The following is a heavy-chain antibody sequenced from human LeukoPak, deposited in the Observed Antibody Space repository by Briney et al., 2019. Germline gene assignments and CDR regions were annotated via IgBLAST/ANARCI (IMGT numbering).Heavy chain of an antibody. CDR2: IRSKANNYAT. CDR3: MAAVDLGSGYWEVY. D-gene: IGHD3-22*01. CDR1: GFSFSGSD. Sequence: GGSLKLSCAASGFSFSGSDMHWVRQASGKGLEWVGHIRSKANNYATEYAASVKGRFTISRDESKNTAYLQMNSLKTEDTAVYYCMAAVDLGSGYWEVYWGRGTLVTVSS. V-gene: IGHV3-73*01. J-gene: IGHJ4*02.